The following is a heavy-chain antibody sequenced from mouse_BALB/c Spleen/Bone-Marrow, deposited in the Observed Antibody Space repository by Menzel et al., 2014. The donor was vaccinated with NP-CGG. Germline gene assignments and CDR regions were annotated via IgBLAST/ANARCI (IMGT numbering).Heavy chain of an antibody. D-gene: IGHD2-14*01. V-gene: IGHV14-3*02. CDR2: IDPANGNT. J-gene: IGHJ1*01. CDR1: GFNIKDTY. CDR3: ASYRYGWYFDV. Sequence: EVMLVESGAELVKPGASVKLSCTASGFNIKDTYMHWVKQRPEQGLEWIGRIDPANGNTKYDPKFQGKATITADTSSNTAYLQLSSLTSEDTAVYCCASYRYGWYFDVWGAGTTVTVSS.